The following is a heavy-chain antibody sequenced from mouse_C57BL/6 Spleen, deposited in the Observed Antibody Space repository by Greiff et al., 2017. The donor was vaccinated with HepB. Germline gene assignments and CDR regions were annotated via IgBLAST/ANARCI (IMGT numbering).Heavy chain of an antibody. J-gene: IGHJ4*01. CDR1: GYTFTDYY. D-gene: IGHD2-4*01. CDR3: AKGGPFYDYDDYAMDY. CDR2: INPNNGGT. V-gene: IGHV1-26*01. Sequence: EVQLQQSGPELVKPGASVKISCKASGYTFTDYYMNWVKQSHGKSLEWIGDINPNNGGTSYNQKFKGKATLTVDKSSSTAYMELRSLTSEDSAVYYCAKGGPFYDYDDYAMDYWGQGTSVTVSS.